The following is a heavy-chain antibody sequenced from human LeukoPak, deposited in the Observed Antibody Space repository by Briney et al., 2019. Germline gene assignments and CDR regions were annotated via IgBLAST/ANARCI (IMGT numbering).Heavy chain of an antibody. J-gene: IGHJ3*02. V-gene: IGHV3-21*01. Sequence: PGGSLRLSCAVSGFTFRRCAMSWVRQAPGKGLEWVSYIDTSSNYIYYADSVKGRFTISRDNAKNSLYLQMSSLRAEDTAVYYCARGAYSYPLNAFDIWGQGTMVIVSS. CDR2: IDTSSNYI. CDR3: ARGAYSYPLNAFDI. CDR1: GFTFRRCA. D-gene: IGHD5-18*01.